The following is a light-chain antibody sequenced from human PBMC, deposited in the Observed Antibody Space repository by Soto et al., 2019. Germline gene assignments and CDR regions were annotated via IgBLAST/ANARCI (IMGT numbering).Light chain of an antibody. CDR3: QSYDSSLSVV. J-gene: IGLJ2*01. CDR2: GIS. Sequence: QAVVTQPPSVSGAPGQRVTISCTGSSSNIGAGYDVHWYHQLPGTAPKLLIYGISNRPSGVPDRFSGSKSGTSASLAITGLQPEDEADYYCQSYDSSLSVVFGGGTKVTVL. CDR1: SSNIGAGYD. V-gene: IGLV1-40*01.